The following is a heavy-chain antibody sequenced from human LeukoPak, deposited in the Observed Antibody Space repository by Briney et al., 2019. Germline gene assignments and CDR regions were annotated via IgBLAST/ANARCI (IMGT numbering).Heavy chain of an antibody. Sequence: SETLSLTCAVYGGSFSGYYWDWIRQPPGKGLEWIASIYHSGKSYYNPSLESRVTISVDTSKNQFSLKLSSVTAADTAVYYCARDLVFGDWGQGTLVTVSS. CDR1: GGSFSGYY. V-gene: IGHV4-34*01. CDR2: IYHSGKS. CDR3: ARDLVFGD. J-gene: IGHJ4*02. D-gene: IGHD2-21*01.